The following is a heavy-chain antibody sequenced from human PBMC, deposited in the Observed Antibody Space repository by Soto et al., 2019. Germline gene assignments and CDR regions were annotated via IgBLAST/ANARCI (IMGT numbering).Heavy chain of an antibody. CDR1: GYSISSGYY. Sequence: SETLSLTCVVSGYSISSGYYWGWTRQPPGKGLEWIGSIYHSGTTYYNPSLKSRVTISIDTSKNQFSLRMSSVTAADTAVYYCARSLYSSSWYAGYWGQGTLVTVSS. J-gene: IGHJ4*02. CDR2: IYHSGTT. V-gene: IGHV4-38-2*01. D-gene: IGHD6-13*01. CDR3: ARSLYSSSWYAGY.